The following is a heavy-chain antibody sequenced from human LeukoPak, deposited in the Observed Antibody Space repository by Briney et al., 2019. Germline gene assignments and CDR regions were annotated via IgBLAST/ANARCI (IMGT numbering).Heavy chain of an antibody. J-gene: IGHJ3*02. D-gene: IGHD2-8*01. CDR2: ISYDGSNK. Sequence: GGSLRLSCAASGFTFSAYGMHWVRQAPGKGLEWVAIISYDGSNKYYPDSVKGRFTISRDDSKNTLYLQMNSLRDEDTAVYYCARDVWDAFDIWGLGTLVTVSS. CDR3: ARDVWDAFDI. V-gene: IGHV3-30*03. CDR1: GFTFSAYG.